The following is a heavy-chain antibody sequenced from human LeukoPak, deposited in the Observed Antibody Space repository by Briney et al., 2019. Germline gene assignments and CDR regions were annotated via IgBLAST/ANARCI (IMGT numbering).Heavy chain of an antibody. J-gene: IGHJ4*02. D-gene: IGHD3-22*01. Sequence: GGSLRLSCAASRFTFSNYAMGWVRQAPGEGLEWVSTISGSGGSTYYADSVKGRFTISRDNSKNTLHLQMNSLRAEDTAVYYCANSAYYDSSGFYREYYFDYWGQGTLVTVSS. CDR3: ANSAYYDSSGFYREYYFDY. CDR2: ISGSGGST. V-gene: IGHV3-23*01. CDR1: RFTFSNYA.